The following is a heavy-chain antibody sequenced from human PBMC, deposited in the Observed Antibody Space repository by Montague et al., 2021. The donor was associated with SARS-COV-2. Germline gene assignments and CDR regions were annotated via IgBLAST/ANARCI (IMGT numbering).Heavy chain of an antibody. V-gene: IGHV3-21*01. D-gene: IGHD3-9*01. J-gene: IGHJ4*02. CDR3: ARDPYYDILTGYYKD. CDR1: GFTFSSYS. Sequence: SLRLSCAASGFTFSSYSMNWVRQTPGKGLEWVSSISSSSSYIYYADSVKGRFTISRDNAKNSLYLQMNSLRAEDTAVYYCARDPYYDILTGYYKDWGQGTLVTVPS. CDR2: ISSSSSYI.